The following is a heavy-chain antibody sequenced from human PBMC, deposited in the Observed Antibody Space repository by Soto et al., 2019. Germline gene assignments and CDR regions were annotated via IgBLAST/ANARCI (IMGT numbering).Heavy chain of an antibody. V-gene: IGHV1-18*04. CDR3: ASNNWNRDAFDI. J-gene: IGHJ3*02. D-gene: IGHD1-20*01. CDR1: GYTFTSYY. Sequence: ASVKVSCKASGYTFTSYYMHWVRQAPGQGLEWMGWISAYNGNTNYAQKLQGRVTMTTDTSTSTAYMELRSLRSDDTAVYYCASNNWNRDAFDIWGQGTMVTVSS. CDR2: ISAYNGNT.